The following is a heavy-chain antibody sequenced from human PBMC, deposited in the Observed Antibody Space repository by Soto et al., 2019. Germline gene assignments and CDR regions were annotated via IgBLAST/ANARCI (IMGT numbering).Heavy chain of an antibody. Sequence: QVQLVQSGAEVKKPGASVKVSCKASGYTFTSYDINWVRQATGQGLEWMGWMNPNSGNTGYAQKFQGRVAMTRNTSISTAYMELSSLRSEDTAVYYCARGVVPAAKSPYWFDPWGQGTLVTVSS. V-gene: IGHV1-8*01. J-gene: IGHJ5*02. CDR2: MNPNSGNT. CDR3: ARGVVPAAKSPYWFDP. D-gene: IGHD2-2*01. CDR1: GYTFTSYD.